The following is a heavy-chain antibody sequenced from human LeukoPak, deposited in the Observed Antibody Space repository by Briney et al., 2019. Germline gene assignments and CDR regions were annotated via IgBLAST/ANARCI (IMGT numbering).Heavy chain of an antibody. J-gene: IGHJ4*02. CDR1: GFTFSTYW. CDR3: ARLAVVRGVIVDY. V-gene: IGHV3-74*01. Sequence: GGSLRLCCAASGFTFSTYWMHWVRQAPGKGLVWVSRINSDGSSTNYADSVKGRFTISRDNAKNTLYLQMNSLRAEDTAVYFCARLAVVRGVIVDYWGQGTLVTVSS. D-gene: IGHD3-10*01. CDR2: INSDGSST.